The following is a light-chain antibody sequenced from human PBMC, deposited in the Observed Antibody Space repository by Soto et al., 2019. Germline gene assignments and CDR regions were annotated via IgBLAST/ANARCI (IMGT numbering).Light chain of an antibody. CDR3: QQYNSWPLT. J-gene: IGKJ4*01. V-gene: IGKV1-39*01. Sequence: DIQMTQSPSSLSASVGDRVSITCRASQSISSFLNWYQQKPGKAPQLLIYGASNLQGGVPSRFSGSGSGTEFTLTISSLQPEDFAVYYCQQYNSWPLTFGGGTKVEIK. CDR2: GAS. CDR1: QSISSF.